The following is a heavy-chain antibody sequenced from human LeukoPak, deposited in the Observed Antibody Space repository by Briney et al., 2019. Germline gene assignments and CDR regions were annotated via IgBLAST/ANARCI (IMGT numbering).Heavy chain of an antibody. V-gene: IGHV3-48*03. CDR2: ISSSGSTI. CDR1: GFTFSSYE. Sequence: GGSLRLSCAAPGFTFSSYEMNWVRQAPGKGREWVSYISSSGSTIYYADSVKGRFTFSRANAKNSMYLQMNRLSAEATAVYYCARDLQSSGYYYGYWGQGTLVTVSS. CDR3: ARDLQSSGYYYGY. J-gene: IGHJ4*02. D-gene: IGHD3-22*01.